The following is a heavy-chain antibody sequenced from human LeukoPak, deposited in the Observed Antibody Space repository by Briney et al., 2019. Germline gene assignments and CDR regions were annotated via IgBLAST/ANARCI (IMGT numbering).Heavy chain of an antibody. Sequence: GASVKVSCKASGGTFSSYAISWVRQAPGQGLEWMGWISAYNGNTNYAQKLQGRVTMTTDTSTSTAYMELRSLRSDDTAVYYCARDLDDKDGMDVWGQGTTVTVSS. D-gene: IGHD3-22*01. CDR2: ISAYNGNT. CDR1: GGTFSSYA. CDR3: ARDLDDKDGMDV. V-gene: IGHV1-18*01. J-gene: IGHJ6*02.